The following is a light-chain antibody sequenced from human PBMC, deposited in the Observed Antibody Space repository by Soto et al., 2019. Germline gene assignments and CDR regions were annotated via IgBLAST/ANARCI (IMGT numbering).Light chain of an antibody. CDR2: GAS. CDR1: QNVGSN. CDR3: KQYNNWPIT. J-gene: IGKJ5*01. V-gene: IGKV3D-15*01. Sequence: EIVMTQAPATLSVSPGERATLSLRASQNVGSNLAWYQQKPGRAPRLLIYGASTRATGIPARFSGSGSVTEFTLTISSLQSEDFAVYYCKQYNNWPITFGQGTRLEIK.